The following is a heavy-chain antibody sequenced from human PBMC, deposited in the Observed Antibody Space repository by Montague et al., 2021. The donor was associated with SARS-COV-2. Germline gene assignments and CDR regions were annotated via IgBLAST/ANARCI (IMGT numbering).Heavy chain of an antibody. Sequence: SLRLSCAASGFTFSIYGMTWVRQAPGKGLEWVANIKQDGSDKYYXDSVKGRFTISRDNAKNPLYLQMNSLRAEDTAVYYCAREPILWFGDSGPDVWGKGTTVTVSS. CDR2: IKQDGSDK. V-gene: IGHV3-7*05. CDR3: AREPILWFGDSGPDV. D-gene: IGHD3-10*01. CDR1: GFTFSIYG. J-gene: IGHJ6*04.